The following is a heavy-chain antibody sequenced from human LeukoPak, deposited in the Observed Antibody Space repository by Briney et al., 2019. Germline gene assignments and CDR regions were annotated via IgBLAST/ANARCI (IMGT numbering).Heavy chain of an antibody. J-gene: IGHJ4*02. CDR1: GFIFKSYW. D-gene: IGHD2-21*01. Sequence: GSLRLSCAASGFIFKSYWMSWVRQAPGKGLEWVANIKQDGSEENYVDSVRGRFTISRDNAKKSLYLQMNSLRAEDTAVYYCARDRYLFDFDFWGQGILVTVSS. V-gene: IGHV3-7*01. CDR3: ARDRYLFDFDF. CDR2: IKQDGSEE.